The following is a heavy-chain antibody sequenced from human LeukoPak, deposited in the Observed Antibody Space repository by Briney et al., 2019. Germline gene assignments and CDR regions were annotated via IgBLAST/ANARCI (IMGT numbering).Heavy chain of an antibody. J-gene: IGHJ3*02. CDR1: GFTFRSNG. CDR3: ASTLTFDN. CDR2: IKEDGSDR. Sequence: GGSLRLSCVASGFTFRSNGMGWVRQVPGRGLEWVASIKEDGSDRYNVDSVKGRFTISRDNAKNSLSLQMSSLRAEDTAVYYCASTLTFDNWGLGILVTVSS. V-gene: IGHV3-7*01.